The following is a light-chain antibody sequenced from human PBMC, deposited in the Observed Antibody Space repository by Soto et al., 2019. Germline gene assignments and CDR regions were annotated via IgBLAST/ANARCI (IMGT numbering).Light chain of an antibody. V-gene: IGKV3-15*01. J-gene: IGKJ5*01. CDR2: DAS. CDR1: QSIRSD. Sequence: EIVMTQSPATLSESPGEGATLSCRASQSIRSDLAWYQQRPGQAPRLVIFDASTRATALPAGFSGSGSGTDFTLTISSLQYEDFAVYYCQQYNTWPPITFGQGTLLEIK. CDR3: QQYNTWPPIT.